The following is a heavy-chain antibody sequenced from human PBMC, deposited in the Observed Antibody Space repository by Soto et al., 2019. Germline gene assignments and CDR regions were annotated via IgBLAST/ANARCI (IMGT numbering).Heavy chain of an antibody. CDR1: GFTFRSYG. CDR2: IWYDGSNK. J-gene: IGHJ4*02. D-gene: IGHD6-19*01. Sequence: PGGSLRLSCAASGFTFRSYGMHWFRQAPGKGLEWVAVIWYDGSNKYYADSVKGRFTISRDNSKNTLYLQMNSLRAEDTAVYYCARTNSSGFYFDYWGQGTLVTVSS. CDR3: ARTNSSGFYFDY. V-gene: IGHV3-33*01.